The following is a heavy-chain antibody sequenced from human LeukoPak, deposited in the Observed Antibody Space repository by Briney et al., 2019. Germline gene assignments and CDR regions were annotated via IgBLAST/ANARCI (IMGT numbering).Heavy chain of an antibody. Sequence: SETLSLTCTVSRGSISTYYWSWIRQPPGKGLEWIGYISTGGSTNYNPSLKSRVTISVDTSKNQFSLNLSSVTAADTAVYYCARRRTTGTTGYFDYWGQGTPVTVSS. V-gene: IGHV4-4*09. J-gene: IGHJ4*02. D-gene: IGHD1-1*01. CDR3: ARRRTTGTTGYFDY. CDR2: ISTGGST. CDR1: RGSISTYY.